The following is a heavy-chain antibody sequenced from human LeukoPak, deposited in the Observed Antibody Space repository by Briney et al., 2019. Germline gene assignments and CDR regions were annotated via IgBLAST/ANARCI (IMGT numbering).Heavy chain of an antibody. CDR3: ARAAEYSSSWYSMRYYFDY. V-gene: IGHV3-11*01. J-gene: IGHJ4*02. D-gene: IGHD6-13*01. CDR2: ISSSGSTT. CDR1: GFTFSDYY. Sequence: PGGSLRLSCAASGFTFSDYYMSWIRQAPGKGLEWVSYISSSGSTTYYADSVKGRFTISRDNAKNSLYLQMNSLRAEDTAVYYCARAAEYSSSWYSMRYYFDYWGQGTLVTVSS.